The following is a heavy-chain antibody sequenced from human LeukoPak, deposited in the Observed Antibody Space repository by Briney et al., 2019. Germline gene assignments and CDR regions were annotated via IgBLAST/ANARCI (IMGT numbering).Heavy chain of an antibody. CDR2: IIPIFGTA. Sequence: SVKVSCKASGGTFSSYAISWVRQAPGQGLEWVGGIIPIFGTANYAQKFQGRVTITADKSTSTAYMELSSLRSEDTAVYYCARSAGIAAAGTRPWGLRWDYFDYWGQGTLVTVSS. J-gene: IGHJ4*02. V-gene: IGHV1-69*06. D-gene: IGHD6-13*01. CDR3: ARSAGIAAAGTRPWGLRWDYFDY. CDR1: GGTFSSYA.